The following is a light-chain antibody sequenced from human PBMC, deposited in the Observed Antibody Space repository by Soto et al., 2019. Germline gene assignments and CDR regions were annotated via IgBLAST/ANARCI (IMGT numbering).Light chain of an antibody. J-gene: IGKJ2*01. CDR1: QGIGSD. V-gene: IGKV1-6*01. CDR2: AAS. Sequence: AIQMTQSPSSLSASLGDRVTITCRATQGIGSDLGWYQQKPGKAPRLLIYAASSLQSGVPSRFSGSGSDTDFTLTISRLQPEYFATYYCLQDYNYPYTFGQGTKLEIK. CDR3: LQDYNYPYT.